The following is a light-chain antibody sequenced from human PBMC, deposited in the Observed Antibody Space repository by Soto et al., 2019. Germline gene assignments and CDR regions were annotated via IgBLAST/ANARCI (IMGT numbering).Light chain of an antibody. J-gene: IGLJ2*01. CDR2: KDT. CDR1: ILSKKY. CDR3: SSTADNTLL. V-gene: IGLV3-27*01. Sequence: SSELTQPSSVSVSPGQTARITCSGDILSKKYSRWFQQKPGQAPVLLISKDTERPSGIPERFSGSTSGTTVTLTIRGAQVDDEADYYCSSTADNTLLFGGGTKLTVL.